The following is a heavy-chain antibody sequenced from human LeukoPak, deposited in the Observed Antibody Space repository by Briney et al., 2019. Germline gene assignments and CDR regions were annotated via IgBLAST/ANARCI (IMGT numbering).Heavy chain of an antibody. CDR1: GGSINSYY. J-gene: IGHJ4*02. CDR2: IYYSGST. D-gene: IGHD1-26*01. CDR3: ARGLVGATREVYFDY. Sequence: PSETLSLTCTVSGGSINSYYWSCIRQPPGKGLEWIGYIYYSGSTNYNASLKSRVTMSVDTSKNQFFLKLSSVTAADTAVYYCARGLVGATREVYFDYWGQGALVTVSS. V-gene: IGHV4-59*01.